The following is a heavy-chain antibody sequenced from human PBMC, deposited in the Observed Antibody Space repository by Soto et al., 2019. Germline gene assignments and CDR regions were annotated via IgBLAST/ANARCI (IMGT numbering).Heavy chain of an antibody. D-gene: IGHD2-15*01. CDR3: SRGILV. Sequence: QVQLQESGPALVKPSQTLSLTCTVSGGSMNSGGYCWSWIRQHPGEGLEWIGCISYGGTTSYNPSLKSRVIISVDTSKNQFSLKLTSVTAADTAVYYFSRGILVWGQGTLITVSS. CDR1: GGSMNSGGYC. V-gene: IGHV4-31*03. CDR2: ISYGGTT. J-gene: IGHJ4*02.